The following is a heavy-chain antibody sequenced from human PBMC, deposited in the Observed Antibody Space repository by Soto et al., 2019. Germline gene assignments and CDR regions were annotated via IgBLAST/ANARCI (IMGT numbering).Heavy chain of an antibody. J-gene: IGHJ6*02. Sequence: PSETLSLTCTFSGVSISSYYWSWIRQPPGKGLEWIGYIYYSGSTNYNPSLKSRVTISVDTSKNQFSLKLSSVTAADTAVYYCARRVGAVAGTNYYYYGMDVWGQGTTVTVSS. CDR1: GVSISSYY. V-gene: IGHV4-59*01. CDR3: ARRVGAVAGTNYYYYGMDV. CDR2: IYYSGST. D-gene: IGHD6-19*01.